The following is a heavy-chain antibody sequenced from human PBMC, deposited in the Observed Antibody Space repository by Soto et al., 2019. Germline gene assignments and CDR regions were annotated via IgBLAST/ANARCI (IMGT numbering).Heavy chain of an antibody. CDR2: IYYSGST. CDR1: GGSISSYY. V-gene: IGHV4-59*01. J-gene: IGHJ6*02. D-gene: IGHD1-26*01. Sequence: SETLSLTCTVSGGSISSYYWSWIRQPPGKGLEWIGYIYYSGSTNYNPSLKSRVTISVDTSKNQFSLKLSSVTAADTAVYYCARVAGGGLLLNGMDVWGQGTTVTVSS. CDR3: ARVAGGGLLLNGMDV.